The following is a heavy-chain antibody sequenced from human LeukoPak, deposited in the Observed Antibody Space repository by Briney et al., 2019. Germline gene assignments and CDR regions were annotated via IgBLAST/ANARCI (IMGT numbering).Heavy chain of an antibody. J-gene: IGHJ4*02. CDR2: IYYSGST. D-gene: IGHD3-10*01. Sequence: SETLSLTCTVSGGSISSSSYSWGWIRQPPGKGLEWIGSIYYSGSTYYNPSLKSRVTISVDTSKNQFSLKLSSVTAADTAVYYCASTLWFGAYFDYWGQGTLVTVSS. CDR3: ASTLWFGAYFDY. V-gene: IGHV4-39*01. CDR1: GGSISSSSYS.